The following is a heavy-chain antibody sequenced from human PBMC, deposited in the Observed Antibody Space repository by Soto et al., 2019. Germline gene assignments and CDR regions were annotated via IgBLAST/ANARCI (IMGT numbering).Heavy chain of an antibody. Sequence: QVQLVESGGGVVQPGWSPRLSCVASGFTFNTYAIHWVRQAPGKGLEWVAVISNHGTHKYYADSMKGRFTISRDNSKNTVYLQMSSLRLEDTAVYYCAREEGGYSGYEGHWFDYWGQGTLVTVSP. CDR3: AREEGGYSGYEGHWFDY. V-gene: IGHV3-30*04. CDR1: GFTFNTYA. CDR2: ISNHGTHK. D-gene: IGHD5-12*01. J-gene: IGHJ5*01.